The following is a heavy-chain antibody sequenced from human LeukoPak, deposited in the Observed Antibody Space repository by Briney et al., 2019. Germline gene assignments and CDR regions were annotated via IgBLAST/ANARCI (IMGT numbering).Heavy chain of an antibody. CDR1: GLTFSSYG. D-gene: IGHD3-10*01. Sequence: GGSLRLSCAASGLTFSSYGMHWVRQAPGKGLEWVAVISYDGSNKYYADSVKGRFTISRDNSKNTLYLQMNSLRAEDTAVYYCAKDGGDYGSGFDYWGQGTLVTVSS. CDR2: ISYDGSNK. J-gene: IGHJ4*02. CDR3: AKDGGDYGSGFDY. V-gene: IGHV3-30*18.